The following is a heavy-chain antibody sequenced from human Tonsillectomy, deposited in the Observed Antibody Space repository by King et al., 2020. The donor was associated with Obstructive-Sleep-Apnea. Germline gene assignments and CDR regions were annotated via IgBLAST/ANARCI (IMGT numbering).Heavy chain of an antibody. Sequence: LQLQESGPGLVKPSETLSLTCTVSGGSISSSSYYWGWIRQPPGKGLEWIGSIYYSGSTYYNPSLMSRVTISVDTSKNQFSLKLSSVTAADTAVYYCAGQTAVAGFPIDYWGQGTLVTVSS. CDR1: GGSISSSSYY. CDR3: AGQTAVAGFPIDY. CDR2: IYYSGST. D-gene: IGHD6-19*01. J-gene: IGHJ4*02. V-gene: IGHV4-39*01.